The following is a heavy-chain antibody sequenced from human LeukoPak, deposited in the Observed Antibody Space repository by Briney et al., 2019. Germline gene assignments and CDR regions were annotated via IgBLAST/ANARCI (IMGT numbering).Heavy chain of an antibody. V-gene: IGHV3-7*03. D-gene: IGHD4-23*01. CDR3: ARGLRWPDF. CDR1: GFTFSDDW. J-gene: IGHJ4*02. CDR2: INQFGSVR. Sequence: PGGSLRLSCEAYGFTFSDDWMNWVRQAPGKGLGCVANINQFGSVRYYMDSVKGRFTISRDNSKNSLSLQMNSLRADDTAVYFCARGLRWPDFGGQGTLVTVSS.